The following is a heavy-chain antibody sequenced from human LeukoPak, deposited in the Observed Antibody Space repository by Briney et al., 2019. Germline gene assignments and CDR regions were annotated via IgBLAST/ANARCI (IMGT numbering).Heavy chain of an antibody. V-gene: IGHV3-23*01. CDR2: ISGSGGST. J-gene: IGHJ5*02. CDR1: GFTFSTYA. Sequence: GGSLRLSCAASGFTFSTYAMSWVRQAPGKGLEWVSTISGSGGSTYYADSVKGRFTISRDNSKNTLFLQMNSLRDEDTAVYYCAKKSPWGDITGTTGWFDPWGQGTLVTVSS. D-gene: IGHD1-20*01. CDR3: AKKSPWGDITGTTGWFDP.